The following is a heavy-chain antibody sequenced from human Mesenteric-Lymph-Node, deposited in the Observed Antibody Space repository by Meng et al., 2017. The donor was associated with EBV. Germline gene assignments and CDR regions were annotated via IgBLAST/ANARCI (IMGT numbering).Heavy chain of an antibody. V-gene: IGHV4-61*08. Sequence: VQLQESGPGLVKPSQTLSLTCTVSSGAMNNDASYWTWVRQSPGKGLEGIGYIYYSGSTNYNPSLKSRVTISVDTSKNQFSLKLSSVTAADTAVYYCATGLYGDYALANWGQGTLVTVSS. CDR2: IYYSGST. CDR1: SGAMNNDASY. D-gene: IGHD4-17*01. CDR3: ATGLYGDYALAN. J-gene: IGHJ4*02.